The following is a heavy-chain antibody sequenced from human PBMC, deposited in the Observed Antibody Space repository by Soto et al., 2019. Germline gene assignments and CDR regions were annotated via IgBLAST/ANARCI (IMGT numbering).Heavy chain of an antibody. CDR1: GFTISTNY. CDR3: ARDRWEQYFDY. Sequence: EVQLVESGGGLVQPGGSLRLSCAASGFTISTNYMSWVRQAPGKGLEWVSVIYSGGDTYYADSVKGRFTISRDNSKNTLYLQMNSLRAEDTAVYYCARDRWEQYFDYWGQGTLVTVSS. V-gene: IGHV3-53*01. CDR2: IYSGGDT. J-gene: IGHJ4*02. D-gene: IGHD1-1*01.